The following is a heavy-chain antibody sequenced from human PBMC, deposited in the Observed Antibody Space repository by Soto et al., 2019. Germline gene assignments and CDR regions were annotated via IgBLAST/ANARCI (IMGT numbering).Heavy chain of an antibody. CDR1: GFTVSSNY. D-gene: IGHD6-13*01. CDR2: IYSGGST. CDR3: ARTKQQLFEGIDP. J-gene: IGHJ5*02. Sequence: EVQLVESGGGLVQPRGSLRLSCAASGFTVSSNYMSWVRQAPGKGLEWVSVIYSGGSTYYADSVKGRFTISRDNSKNTLYLQMNSLRAEDTAVYYCARTKQQLFEGIDPWGQGTLVTVSS. V-gene: IGHV3-66*01.